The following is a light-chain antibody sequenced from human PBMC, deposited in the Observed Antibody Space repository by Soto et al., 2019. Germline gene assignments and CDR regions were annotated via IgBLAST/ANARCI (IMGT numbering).Light chain of an antibody. J-gene: IGKJ1*01. CDR3: QQYGGSPWT. V-gene: IGKV3-20*01. CDR1: QSVSSSY. Sequence: ESVLTQSPVTLSLSPGERATLSCRASQSVSSSYLAWYQQRPGQAPRLLIYGSSSRATGIPDRFSGSGSGTDFTLTINGLEPEDFAVYYCQQYGGSPWTFGQGTKVDI. CDR2: GSS.